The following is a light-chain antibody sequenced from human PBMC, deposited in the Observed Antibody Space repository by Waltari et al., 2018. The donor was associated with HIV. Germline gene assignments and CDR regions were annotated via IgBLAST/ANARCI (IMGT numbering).Light chain of an antibody. J-gene: IGKJ1*01. Sequence: EILMTQSPATLSVSPGERATLSCRASQSVNSNLDWYQQKPVQTPRLLSYGTSTRATDIPARFSGSGSGTEFTLTISSLQSEDVAVYYCHHYNNWRETFGQGTKVEIK. CDR1: QSVNSN. CDR3: HHYNNWRET. CDR2: GTS. V-gene: IGKV3-15*01.